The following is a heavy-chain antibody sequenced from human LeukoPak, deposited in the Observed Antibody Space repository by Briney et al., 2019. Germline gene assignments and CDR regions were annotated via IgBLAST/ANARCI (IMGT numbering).Heavy chain of an antibody. D-gene: IGHD6-19*01. J-gene: IGHJ4*02. Sequence: GGSLRLSCAASGFTFSSYGMSWVRQAPGKGLEWVSAISGSGGSTYYADSVKGRFTISRDNSKNTLYLQMNSLRSEDTAVYYCARGESSLIAVAAPPSDYWGQGTLVTVSS. CDR2: ISGSGGST. CDR3: ARGESSLIAVAAPPSDY. V-gene: IGHV3-23*01. CDR1: GFTFSSYG.